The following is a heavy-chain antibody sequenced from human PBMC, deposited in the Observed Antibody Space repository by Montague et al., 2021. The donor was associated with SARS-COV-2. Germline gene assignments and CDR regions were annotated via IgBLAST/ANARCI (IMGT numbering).Heavy chain of an antibody. CDR3: TSGREGNYNVMDV. J-gene: IGHJ6*02. CDR2: TYYRSKWYN. V-gene: IGHV6-1*01. D-gene: IGHD1-1*01. CDR1: GDSVSSNSAT. Sequence: CAISGDSVSSNSATWNWVRQSPSRGLEWLGRTYYRSKWYNDYAVSVRDRVTINPDTSENQFSLQLNSVTPEDTAIYYCTSGREGNYNVMDVWGQGTTVTVSS.